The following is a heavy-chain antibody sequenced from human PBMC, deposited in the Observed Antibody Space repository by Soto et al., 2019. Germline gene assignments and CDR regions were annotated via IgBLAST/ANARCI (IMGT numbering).Heavy chain of an antibody. Sequence: EVQLVESGGGLIQPGGSLRLSCAASGFTVSSNYMSWVRQAPGKGLEWVSVIYSGGSTYYADSVKGRFTISRDNTKNTLYLQMNSLRAEDTAVYYCAREKPSYRPANFDWLPPHYYGMDVWGQGTTVTVSS. J-gene: IGHJ6*02. CDR1: GFTVSSNY. CDR3: AREKPSYRPANFDWLPPHYYGMDV. CDR2: IYSGGST. V-gene: IGHV3-53*01. D-gene: IGHD3-9*01.